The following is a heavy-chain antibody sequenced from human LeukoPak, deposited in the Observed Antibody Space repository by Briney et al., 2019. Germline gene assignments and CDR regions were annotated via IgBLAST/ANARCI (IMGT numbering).Heavy chain of an antibody. CDR3: ARVVGP. Sequence: SVKISCKVSGYTFTDYYMHWVQQAPGQGLEWMGGIIPIFGTANYAQKFQGRVTITTDESTSTAYMELSSLRSEDTAVYYCARVVGPWGQGTLVTVSS. V-gene: IGHV1-69*05. CDR1: GYTFTDYY. D-gene: IGHD1-26*01. J-gene: IGHJ5*02. CDR2: IIPIFGTA.